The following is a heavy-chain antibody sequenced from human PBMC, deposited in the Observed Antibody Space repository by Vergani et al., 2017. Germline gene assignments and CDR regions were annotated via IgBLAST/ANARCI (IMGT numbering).Heavy chain of an antibody. CDR1: GFTFSDFS. CDR3: ARDCTSGGCPDNYGMDV. D-gene: IGHD2-8*01. Sequence: VQLVESGGGLVKPGGSLRLSYAASGFTFSDFSMSWVRQAPGKGLEWVAFIGSSGPYINYADSVKGRFIISRDNTNNSLFLQLRSLRAEDAAVYYCARDCTSGGCPDNYGMDVWGQGATVTVSS. J-gene: IGHJ6*02. V-gene: IGHV3-21*06. CDR2: IGSSGPYI.